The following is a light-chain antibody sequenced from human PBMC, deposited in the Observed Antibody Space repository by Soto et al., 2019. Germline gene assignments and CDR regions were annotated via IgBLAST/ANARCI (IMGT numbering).Light chain of an antibody. Sequence: IQMTQSPSNLSASLAAQLSIHXXASQSISSWLAWYQQKPGKAPKLLIYDASSLQSGVPSRFSGIESGTEFTLSISSLQPDDFATYYCQQYSNYPITFGQGTRLEI. CDR2: DAS. J-gene: IGKJ5*01. V-gene: IGKV1-5*01. CDR1: QSISSW. CDR3: QQYSNYPIT.